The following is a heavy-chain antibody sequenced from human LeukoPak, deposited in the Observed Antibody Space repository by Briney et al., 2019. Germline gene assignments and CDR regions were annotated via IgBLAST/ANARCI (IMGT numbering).Heavy chain of an antibody. J-gene: IGHJ4*02. Sequence: PGRSLRLSCAASGFTFNMYGVHWVRQAPGKGLEWVAGISNDGSTKDYADSVKGRFTISRDSSKKSMFLQMNSLRAEDTAVYYCAKAAYCTSTSCHFSGYAQRPLDSWGQGTLVTVSS. CDR1: GFTFNMYG. V-gene: IGHV3-30*18. D-gene: IGHD2-2*01. CDR2: ISNDGSTK. CDR3: AKAAYCTSTSCHFSGYAQRPLDS.